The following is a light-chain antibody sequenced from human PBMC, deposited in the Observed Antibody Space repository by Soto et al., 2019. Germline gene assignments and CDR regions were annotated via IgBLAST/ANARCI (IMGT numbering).Light chain of an antibody. CDR2: KNN. J-gene: IGLJ2*01. V-gene: IGLV1-51*02. Sequence: QSVLTQPPSVSAAPGQKVTISCSGSSSNIGNNYVSWYQQLPGTAPKLLIYKNNKRPSGIPDRFSGSKSGTSATLGITGLQTGDEADYYCGTWDSSLSALFGGGTKLTVL. CDR1: SSNIGNNY. CDR3: GTWDSSLSAL.